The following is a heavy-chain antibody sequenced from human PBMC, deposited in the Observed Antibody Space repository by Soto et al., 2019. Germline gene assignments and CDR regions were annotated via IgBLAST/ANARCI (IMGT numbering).Heavy chain of an antibody. CDR3: TRTRGRGLGYYYYYGMDV. V-gene: IGHV2-70*01. J-gene: IGHJ6*02. CDR1: GFSLSTSGIC. CDR2: IDWDDDK. D-gene: IGHD2-15*01. Sequence: GSGPTLVNPTQTLTLTCTFSGFSLSTSGICVSWKRQPPGKALEWLALIDWDDDKYYSTSLKTRLTISKDTSKNQVVLTMTNMDPVDTATYYCTRTRGRGLGYYYYYGMDVWGQGTTVTVSS.